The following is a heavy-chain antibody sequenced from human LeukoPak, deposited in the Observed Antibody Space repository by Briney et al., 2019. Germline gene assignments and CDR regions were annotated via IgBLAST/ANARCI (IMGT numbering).Heavy chain of an antibody. J-gene: IGHJ4*02. CDR3: ARDPRSVNYGDYVGYFDY. D-gene: IGHD4-17*01. CDR1: GFTFSSYS. V-gene: IGHV3-21*01. Sequence: GGSLRLSCAASGFTFSSYSMNWVRQAPGKGLEWVSSISSSSSYIYYADSVKGRFTISRDNAKNSLYLQMNSLRAEDTAVYYCARDPRSVNYGDYVGYFDYWGQGTLVTVSS. CDR2: ISSSSSYI.